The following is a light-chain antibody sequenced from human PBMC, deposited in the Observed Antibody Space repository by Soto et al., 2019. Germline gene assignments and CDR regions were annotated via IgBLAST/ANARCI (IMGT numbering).Light chain of an antibody. CDR2: TAS. CDR1: QGVSTW. J-gene: IGKJ5*01. V-gene: IGKV1-12*01. Sequence: IQMTQSPSSVSASVGDRVTITCRASQGVSTWLAWYQQKPGKAPHLLIYTASSFQSGVPSRFSGSGSGTDFTLTINGLQPEDFATYYCQQAASFPITFGQGTRLEI. CDR3: QQAASFPIT.